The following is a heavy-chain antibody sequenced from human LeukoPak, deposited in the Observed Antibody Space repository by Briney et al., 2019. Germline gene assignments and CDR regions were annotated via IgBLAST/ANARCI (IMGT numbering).Heavy chain of an antibody. CDR2: ISGSGGST. CDR3: AEDLAQAAAGDIDY. CDR1: GFTFSSYA. Sequence: GGSLRLSCAASGFTFSSYAMSWVRQAPGKGLEWVSAISGSGGSTYYADSVKGRFTISRDNSKNTLYLQMNSLRAEDTAVYYCAEDLAQAAAGDIDYWGQGTLVTVSS. V-gene: IGHV3-23*01. J-gene: IGHJ4*02. D-gene: IGHD6-13*01.